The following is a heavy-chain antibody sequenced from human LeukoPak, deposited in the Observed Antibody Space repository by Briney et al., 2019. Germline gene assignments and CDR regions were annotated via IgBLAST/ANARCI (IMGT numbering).Heavy chain of an antibody. J-gene: IGHJ4*02. CDR1: GFTFSSYW. CDR3: AKDLPRVVVVPAATGY. D-gene: IGHD2-2*01. Sequence: GGSLRLSCAASGFTFSSYWMSWVRQAPGKGLEWVAFIRYDGSNKYYADSVKGRFTISRDNSKNTLYLQMNSLRAEDTAVYYCAKDLPRVVVVPAATGYWGQGTLVTVSS. V-gene: IGHV3-30*02. CDR2: IRYDGSNK.